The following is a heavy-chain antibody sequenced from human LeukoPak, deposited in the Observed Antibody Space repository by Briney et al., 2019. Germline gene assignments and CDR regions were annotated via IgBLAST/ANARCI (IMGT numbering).Heavy chain of an antibody. CDR3: ARVNYGSATKEDY. V-gene: IGHV4-31*11. Sequence: SETLSLTCAVYGGSFSGYYWSWIRQHPGQGLEWVWYIYYSGSAYYNPPLKSRVTISVDTSENQFSLKLSSVTAADTAVYYCARVNYGSATKEDYWGQGTLVTVSS. CDR2: IYYSGSA. D-gene: IGHD3-10*01. J-gene: IGHJ4*02. CDR1: GGSFSGYY.